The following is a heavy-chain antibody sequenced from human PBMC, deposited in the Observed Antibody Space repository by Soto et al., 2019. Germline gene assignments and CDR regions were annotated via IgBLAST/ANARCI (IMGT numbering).Heavy chain of an antibody. CDR2: ISYDGSNK. CDR1: GFIFSSYD. D-gene: IGHD1-26*01. Sequence: QVQLVESGGGVVQPGRSLRLSCAASGFIFSSYDMHWVRQAPGKGLEWVAVISYDGSNKYYADSVKGRFTISRDNSKNTLYLQTNSLRAEDTAVYYCAKDQGSGSVIDYWGQGTLVTVSS. V-gene: IGHV3-30*18. J-gene: IGHJ4*02. CDR3: AKDQGSGSVIDY.